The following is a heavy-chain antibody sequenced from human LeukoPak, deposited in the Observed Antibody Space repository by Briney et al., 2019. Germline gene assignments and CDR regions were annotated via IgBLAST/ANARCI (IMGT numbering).Heavy chain of an antibody. J-gene: IGHJ5*02. V-gene: IGHV1-69*13. CDR2: IIPIFGTA. Sequence: SVKVSCKASGGTFSIYAISWVRQAPGQGLERMGGIIPIFGTANYAQKFQGRVTITADESTSTAYMELSSLRSEDTAVYYCARGGIVATIVRAWFDPWGQGTLVTVSS. D-gene: IGHD5-12*01. CDR3: ARGGIVATIVRAWFDP. CDR1: GGTFSIYA.